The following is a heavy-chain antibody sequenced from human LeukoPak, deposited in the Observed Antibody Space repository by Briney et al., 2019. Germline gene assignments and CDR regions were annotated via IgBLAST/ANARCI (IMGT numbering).Heavy chain of an antibody. Sequence: GGSLRLSCAASGFTFSRYVMYWVRQAPGKGPEYVSLIRNDGGITYYADSVRGRFTVSRDNSKNTLFLQMDSLRVEDTAIYYCTRDWSMDFWGQGTLVTVPS. V-gene: IGHV3-30-3*01. CDR3: TRDWSMDF. J-gene: IGHJ4*02. D-gene: IGHD2-8*02. CDR1: GFTFSRYV. CDR2: IRNDGGIT.